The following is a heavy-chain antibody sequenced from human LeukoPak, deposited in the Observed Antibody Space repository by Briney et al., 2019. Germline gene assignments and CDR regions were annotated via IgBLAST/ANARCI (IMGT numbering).Heavy chain of an antibody. V-gene: IGHV3-48*01. Sequence: GGSLRLSCAATGLIFSTYSMNWVRQAPGKGLEWVSYISSDTSTIFYADSVRGRFTISRDNAKNSLYLQMNSLRAEDTAVYYCARESNSGSWGQGTLVTVSS. CDR3: ARESNSGS. CDR1: GLIFSTYS. D-gene: IGHD1-26*01. CDR2: ISSDTSTI. J-gene: IGHJ5*02.